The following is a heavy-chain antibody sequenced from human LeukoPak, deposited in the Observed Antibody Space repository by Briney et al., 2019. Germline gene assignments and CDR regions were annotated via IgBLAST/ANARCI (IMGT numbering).Heavy chain of an antibody. CDR2: INPNSDGT. CDR3: ARGARGYSYDFAHGNYMDV. V-gene: IGHV1-2*02. D-gene: IGHD5-18*01. Sequence: ASVKVSCKASGYIFNGYYIHWVRQAPGQGLEWMGWINPNSDGTNFAQKFQGRVTLTRDTSTSTVYMELSSLRSEDTAVYYCARGARGYSYDFAHGNYMDVWGKGTTVTISS. CDR1: GYIFNGYY. J-gene: IGHJ6*03.